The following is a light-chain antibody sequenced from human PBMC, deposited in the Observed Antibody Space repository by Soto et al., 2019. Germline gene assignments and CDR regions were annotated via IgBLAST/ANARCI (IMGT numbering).Light chain of an antibody. CDR1: ESVGTN. V-gene: IGKV3-15*01. J-gene: IGKJ2*01. CDR3: QQYNSYYLYT. Sequence: EIVMTQSPDTLSVSPGDRATLSCRASESVGTNVAWFQQRPGQAPRLLIYGASTRVAGIPARFSGSGSETEFTLTISSLQSEDFAIYHCQQYNSYYLYTFGQGTKLEIK. CDR2: GAS.